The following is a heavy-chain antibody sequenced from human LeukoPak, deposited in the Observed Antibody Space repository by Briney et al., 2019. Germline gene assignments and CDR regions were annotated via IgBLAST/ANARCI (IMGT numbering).Heavy chain of an antibody. Sequence: GGSLRLSCAASGFTFSDYAMDWVRQAPGEGLEWVSAISSSSAYIYYADSVKGRFTISRDNAKNSVSLQMNSLRAEDTAVYFCARHMTPEGTTPYYYGMDVWGQGTTVTVS. CDR3: ARHMTPEGTTPYYYGMDV. D-gene: IGHD2-15*01. CDR2: ISSSSAYI. CDR1: GFTFSDYA. V-gene: IGHV3-21*01. J-gene: IGHJ6*02.